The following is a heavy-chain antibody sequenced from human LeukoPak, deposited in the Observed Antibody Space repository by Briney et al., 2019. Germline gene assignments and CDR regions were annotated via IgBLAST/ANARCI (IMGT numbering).Heavy chain of an antibody. J-gene: IGHJ4*02. D-gene: IGHD2-8*02. CDR3: ARRSGHDY. CDR1: GYTFTAYY. CDR2: INPNTGDT. V-gene: IGHV1-2*02. Sequence: ASVKVSCKASGYTFTAYYIHWVRQAPGQGFQWLGWINPNTGDTNYARQFQGRVTLTRDTSITTAYMELTSLISDDTAVYYCARRSGHDYWGPGTLLTVSS.